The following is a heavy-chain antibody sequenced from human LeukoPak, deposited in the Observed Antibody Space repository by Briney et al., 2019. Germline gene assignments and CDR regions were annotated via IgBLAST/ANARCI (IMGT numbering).Heavy chain of an antibody. D-gene: IGHD2-8*01. CDR1: GYTFTVSY. J-gene: IGHJ4*02. CDR3: IREYEGGYFDY. CDR2: IYPSVDTT. Sequence: ASVKVSCKRSGYTFTVSYIHWVRQAPGQGLEWIGIIYPSVDTTDSSQKFKGRVTVTRDTSTSTVYIELRTLRSEDTAIYYCIREYEGGYFDYWGQGTLVTVSS. V-gene: IGHV1-46*01.